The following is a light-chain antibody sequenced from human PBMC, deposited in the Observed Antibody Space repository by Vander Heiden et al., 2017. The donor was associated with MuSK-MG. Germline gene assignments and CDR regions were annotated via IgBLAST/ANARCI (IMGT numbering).Light chain of an antibody. CDR3: QRYGSSPVCS. Sequence: EIVLPQSPGTLPLSPGASATLPCRASQGVSSSCLAWYQQKPGQAPRLLIQGASSRAIGIPDRFSGSGSGTDFTLTISRLEPEDFAVYYCQRYGSSPVCSFGQGTKLEIK. J-gene: IGKJ2*04. CDR1: QGVSSSC. CDR2: GAS. V-gene: IGKV3-20*01.